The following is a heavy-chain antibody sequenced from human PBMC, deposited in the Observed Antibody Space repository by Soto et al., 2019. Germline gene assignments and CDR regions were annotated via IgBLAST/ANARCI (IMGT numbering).Heavy chain of an antibody. J-gene: IGHJ6*03. CDR3: ARGVDILTGYYSYYYYMDV. CDR2: IYSGGST. CDR1: GFTVSSNY. Sequence: GGSLRLSCAASGFTVSSNYMSWVRQAPGKGLEWVSVIYSGGSTYYADSVKGRFTISRDNSKNTLYLQMNSLRAEDTAVYYCARGVDILTGYYSYYYYMDVWGKGTTVTVSS. V-gene: IGHV3-66*01. D-gene: IGHD3-9*01.